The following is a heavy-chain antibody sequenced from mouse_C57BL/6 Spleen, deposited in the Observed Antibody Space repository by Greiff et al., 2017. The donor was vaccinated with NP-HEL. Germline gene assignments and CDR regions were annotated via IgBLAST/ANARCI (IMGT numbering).Heavy chain of an antibody. Sequence: QVQLKQSGAELVKPGASVKISCKASGYAFSSYWMNWVKQRPGKGLEWIGQIYPGDGDTNYNGKFKGKATLTADKSSSTAYMQLSSLTSEDSAVYFCARSAQATYLDYWGQGTTLTVSS. V-gene: IGHV1-80*01. CDR2: IYPGDGDT. D-gene: IGHD3-2*02. CDR3: ARSAQATYLDY. J-gene: IGHJ2*01. CDR1: GYAFSSYW.